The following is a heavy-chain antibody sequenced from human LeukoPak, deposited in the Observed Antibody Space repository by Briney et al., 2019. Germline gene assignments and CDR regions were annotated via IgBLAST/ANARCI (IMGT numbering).Heavy chain of an antibody. D-gene: IGHD2-2*01. CDR1: GGTFSSYA. Sequence: GASVKVSCKASGGTFSSYAISWVRQAPGQGLEWMGGIIPIFGTANYAQKFQGRVTITTDESTSTAYMELSSLRSEDTAVYYCASSDIVVVPAAIVDYYYYYMDVWGKGTTVTVSS. J-gene: IGHJ6*03. V-gene: IGHV1-69*05. CDR3: ASSDIVVVPAAIVDYYYYYMDV. CDR2: IIPIFGTA.